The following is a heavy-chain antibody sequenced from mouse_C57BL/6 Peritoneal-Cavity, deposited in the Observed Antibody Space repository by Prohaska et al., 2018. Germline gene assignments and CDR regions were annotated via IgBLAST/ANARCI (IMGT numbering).Heavy chain of an antibody. CDR2: INSEGKSR. Sequence: EVQLLATGGGLVHPGGSRGLSCVGSGFTFSGFWMSWVRQTPGKSLDIIGDINSEGKSRNYEPYIKERVTMFRNNDKSALYRQMSNERSEDTATYFCMRYGNYWYFDVWGTGTTVTVSS. CDR3: MRYGNYWYFDV. CDR1: GFTFSGFW. J-gene: IGHJ1*03. D-gene: IGHD2-1*01. V-gene: IGHV11-2*01.